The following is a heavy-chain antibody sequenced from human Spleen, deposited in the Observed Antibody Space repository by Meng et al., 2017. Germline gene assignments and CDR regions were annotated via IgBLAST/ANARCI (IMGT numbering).Heavy chain of an antibody. D-gene: IGHD5-24*01. J-gene: IGHJ4*02. CDR3: ARVETATTNPYFDY. Sequence: QVHLQESGPGLVKPSQTLSLTCPVSSDSISNGYHDWGWIRQPPGKGLEWIGYIYHSGYTYYSPSLKSRVTMSVDTSKNQFSLKVTSVTAADTAVYFCARVETATTNPYFDYWGQGTLVTVSS. CDR2: IYHSGYT. CDR1: SDSISNGYHD. V-gene: IGHV4-30-4*01.